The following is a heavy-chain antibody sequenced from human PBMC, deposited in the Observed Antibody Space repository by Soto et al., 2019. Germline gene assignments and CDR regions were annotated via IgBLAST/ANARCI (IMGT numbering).Heavy chain of an antibody. Sequence: LRLSCAASGFTFSSYEMNWVRQAPGKGLEWVSYISSSGSTIYYADSVKGRFTISRDNAKNSLYLQMNSLRAEDTAVYYCAREPGTTWYYYYGMDVWGQGTTVTVSS. D-gene: IGHD4-17*01. J-gene: IGHJ6*02. CDR2: ISSSGSTI. CDR3: AREPGTTWYYYYGMDV. V-gene: IGHV3-48*03. CDR1: GFTFSSYE.